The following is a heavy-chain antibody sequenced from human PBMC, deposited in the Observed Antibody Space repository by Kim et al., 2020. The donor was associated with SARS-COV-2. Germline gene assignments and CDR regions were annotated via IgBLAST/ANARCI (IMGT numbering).Heavy chain of an antibody. D-gene: IGHD1-26*01. J-gene: IGHJ3*02. CDR3: AKRGRGLREDAFDI. V-gene: IGHV3-23*01. Sequence: ADSVKGRFTIARDNYKNTLDLQMDSLRAEDTAVYYCAKRGRGLREDAFDIWGQGTMVTVSS.